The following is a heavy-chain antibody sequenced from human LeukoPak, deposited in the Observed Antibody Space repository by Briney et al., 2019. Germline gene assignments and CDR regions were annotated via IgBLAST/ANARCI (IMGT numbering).Heavy chain of an antibody. CDR3: ARHAQDYDFWSGSTEGGLSY. CDR2: IYYSGST. CDR1: GGSISSYY. V-gene: IGHV4-59*08. D-gene: IGHD3-3*01. Sequence: SETLSLTCTVSGGSISSYYWSWIRQPPGKGLEWIGYIYYSGSTNYNPSLKSRVTTSVDTSKNQFSLKLSSVTAADTAVYYCARHAQDYDFWSGSTEGGLSYWGQGTLVTVSS. J-gene: IGHJ4*02.